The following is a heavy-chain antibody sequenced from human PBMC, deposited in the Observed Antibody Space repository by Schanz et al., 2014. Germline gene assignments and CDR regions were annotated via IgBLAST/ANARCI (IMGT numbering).Heavy chain of an antibody. J-gene: IGHJ3*02. D-gene: IGHD1-26*01. CDR3: AKVSPYSGSLGAFDI. CDR1: GFTFSSYA. Sequence: EVQLLESGGGLVQPGGSLRLSCAASGFTFSSYAMSWVRQAPGKGLEWVSAITDSGGSTYYADSVKGRFTISRDNSKNTLYLQMNSLRAEDSAVYYCAKVSPYSGSLGAFDIWGQGTMVTVSS. CDR2: ITDSGGST. V-gene: IGHV3-23*01.